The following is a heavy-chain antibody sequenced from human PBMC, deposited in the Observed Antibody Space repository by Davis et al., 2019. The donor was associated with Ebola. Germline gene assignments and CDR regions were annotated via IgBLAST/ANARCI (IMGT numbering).Heavy chain of an antibody. CDR2: IRSKANSYAT. V-gene: IGHV3-73*01. CDR3: AKSRDYGDYLDDAFDI. Sequence: GESLKISCAASGFTFSGSAMHWVRQASGKGLEWVGRIRSKANSYATAYAASVKGRFTISRDDSKNTAYLQMNSLRAEDTAVYYCAKSRDYGDYLDDAFDIWGQGTMVTVSS. D-gene: IGHD4-17*01. J-gene: IGHJ3*02. CDR1: GFTFSGSA.